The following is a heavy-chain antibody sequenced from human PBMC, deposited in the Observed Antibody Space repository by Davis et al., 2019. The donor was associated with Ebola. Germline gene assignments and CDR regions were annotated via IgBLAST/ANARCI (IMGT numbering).Heavy chain of an antibody. CDR2: IYYSGST. J-gene: IGHJ5*02. V-gene: IGHV4-59*12. CDR3: ARESTAMLTGWFDP. D-gene: IGHD5-18*01. Sequence: MPSETLSLTCTVSGGSISSYYWSWIRQPPGKGLEWIGYIYYSGSTNYNPSLKSRVTISVDTSKNQFSLKLSSVTAADTAVYYCARESTAMLTGWFDPWGQGTLVTVSS. CDR1: GGSISSYY.